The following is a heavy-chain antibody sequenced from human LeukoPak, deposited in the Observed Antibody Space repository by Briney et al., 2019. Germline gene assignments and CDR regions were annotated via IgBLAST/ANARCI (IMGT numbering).Heavy chain of an antibody. Sequence: ASVRVSCKVSGYTLTELSMHWVRQAPGKGLEWMGGFDPEDGETIYAQKFQGRVTMTEDTSTDTAYMELSSLRSEDTAVYYCATHPNWNYEWFDPWGQGTLVTVSS. CDR1: GYTLTELS. CDR2: FDPEDGET. D-gene: IGHD1-7*01. J-gene: IGHJ5*02. CDR3: ATHPNWNYEWFDP. V-gene: IGHV1-24*01.